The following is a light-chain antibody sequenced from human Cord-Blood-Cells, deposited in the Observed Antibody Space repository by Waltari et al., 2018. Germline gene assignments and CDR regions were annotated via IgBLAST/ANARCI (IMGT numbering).Light chain of an antibody. CDR1: SRDVGGYNY. V-gene: IGLV2-11*01. CDR2: DVS. CDR3: CSYAGSYSLV. J-gene: IGLJ2*01. Sequence: QSDLPQPRSVSGSPGQSVPIPCPGTSRDVGGYNYVYWYQHSPGKAPNLMVYDVSTRPSGVPDRFSYSKSGNTASLTISGLQAEDEADYDCCSYAGSYSLVFGGGTKLAVL.